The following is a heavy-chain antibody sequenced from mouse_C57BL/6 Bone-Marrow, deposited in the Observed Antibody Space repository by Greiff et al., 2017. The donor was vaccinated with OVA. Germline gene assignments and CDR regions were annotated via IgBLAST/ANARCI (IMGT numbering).Heavy chain of an antibody. Sequence: QVQLQQPGAELVRPGSSVKLSCKASGYTFTSYWMHWVKQRPIQGLEWIGNIDPSDSETHYNQKFKDKATLTVDKSSSTACMQLSSLTSEDSAVYYCARLYDGYPWFAYWGQGTLVTVSA. CDR2: IDPSDSET. CDR3: ARLYDGYPWFAY. D-gene: IGHD2-3*01. CDR1: GYTFTSYW. V-gene: IGHV1-52*01. J-gene: IGHJ3*01.